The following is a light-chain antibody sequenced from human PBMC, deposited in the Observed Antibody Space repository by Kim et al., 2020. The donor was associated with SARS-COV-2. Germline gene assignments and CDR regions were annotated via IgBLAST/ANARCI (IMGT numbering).Light chain of an antibody. CDR2: LNSDGSH. J-gene: IGLJ3*02. CDR3: QTWGTGIWV. CDR1: SGHSSYA. Sequence: SVKRTCTLSSGHSSYAIAWHQQQPEKGPRYLMKLNSDGSHSKGDGIPDRFSGSSSGAERYLTISSLQSEDEADYYCQTWGTGIWVFGGGTKLTVL. V-gene: IGLV4-69*01.